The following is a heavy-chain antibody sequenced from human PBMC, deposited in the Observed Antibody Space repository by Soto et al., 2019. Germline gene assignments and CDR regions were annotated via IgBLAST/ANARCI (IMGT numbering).Heavy chain of an antibody. CDR1: GFTFSRYG. Sequence: QVQLVESGGGVVQPGRSLRLSCAASGFTFSRYGIHWVRQAPGKGLEWVGIIWSDGRNKEYADSVKGRFTISRDNSKNTVYLQMNSLRVEDTAVYYCARGGVDDYDSSAYSAYWGRGTLVTVSS. CDR3: ARGGVDDYDSSAYSAY. D-gene: IGHD3-22*01. J-gene: IGHJ4*02. CDR2: IWSDGRNK. V-gene: IGHV3-33*01.